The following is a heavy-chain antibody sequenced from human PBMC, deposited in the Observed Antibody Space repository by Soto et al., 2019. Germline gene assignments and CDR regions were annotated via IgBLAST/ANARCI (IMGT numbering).Heavy chain of an antibody. CDR3: ARDRYGDYVRLTDY. Sequence: SETLSLTCTVSGGSISSSSYYWGWIRQPPGKGLEWIGSIYYSGSTYYNPSLKSRVTISVDTSKNQFSLKLSSVTAADTAVYYCARDRYGDYVRLTDYWGQGTLVTVSS. CDR1: GGSISSSSYY. V-gene: IGHV4-39*02. D-gene: IGHD4-17*01. CDR2: IYYSGST. J-gene: IGHJ4*02.